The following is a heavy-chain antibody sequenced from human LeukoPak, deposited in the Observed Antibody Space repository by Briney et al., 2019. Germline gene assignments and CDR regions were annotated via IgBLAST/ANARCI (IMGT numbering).Heavy chain of an antibody. D-gene: IGHD3-22*01. J-gene: IGHJ4*02. Sequence: SETLSLTCSVSGGSISIYYWSWIRQPAGKGLEWIGRIYTSGSTNYNPSLKSRVTISVDTSKNQFSLKLSSVTAADTAVYYCARGDSSGYYYFDYWGQGTLVTVSS. V-gene: IGHV4-4*07. CDR3: ARGDSSGYYYFDY. CDR2: IYTSGST. CDR1: GGSISIYY.